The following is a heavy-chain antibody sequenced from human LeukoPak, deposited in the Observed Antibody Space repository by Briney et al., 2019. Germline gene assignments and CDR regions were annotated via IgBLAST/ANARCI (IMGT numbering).Heavy chain of an antibody. Sequence: GGSLRLSCAASGFTFSNYGMNWVRQAPGKGLEWVSGITSSGITYYADSVKGRFTISRDNAKNSLYLQMNSLRAEDTAVYYCARVVAMIAYYYYYYMDVWGKGTTVTVSS. CDR3: ARVVAMIAYYYYYYMDV. J-gene: IGHJ6*03. CDR1: GFTFSNYG. V-gene: IGHV3-69-1*01. CDR2: ITSSGIT. D-gene: IGHD3-22*01.